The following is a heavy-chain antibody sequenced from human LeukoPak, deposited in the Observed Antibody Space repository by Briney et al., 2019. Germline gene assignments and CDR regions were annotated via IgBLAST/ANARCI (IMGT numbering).Heavy chain of an antibody. Sequence: SETLSLTCAVYGGSFSGYYWSWIRQPPGKGLEWIGEINHSGSTNYNPSLKSRVTISVDTSKNQFSLKLSSVTAADTAVYYCARGYGGNVFARGYYYYYGMDVWGQGTTVTVSS. D-gene: IGHD4-23*01. CDR2: INHSGST. J-gene: IGHJ6*02. V-gene: IGHV4-34*01. CDR3: ARGYGGNVFARGYYYYYGMDV. CDR1: GGSFSGYY.